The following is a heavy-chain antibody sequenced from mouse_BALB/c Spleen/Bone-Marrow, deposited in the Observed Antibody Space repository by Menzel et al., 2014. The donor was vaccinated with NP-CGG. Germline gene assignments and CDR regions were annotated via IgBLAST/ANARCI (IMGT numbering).Heavy chain of an antibody. J-gene: IGHJ3*01. Sequence: QVHVKQSGAELVKPGASVKLSCKASGYTFTSYWIHWVKLRPGQGLEWIGEINPSNGRTNYNEKSKNKATLTVDKSSSTAYIQLSSLTSEDSAVYYCARYDGPAWFAYWGQGTLVTVSA. CDR1: GYTFTSYW. V-gene: IGHV1S81*02. CDR3: ARYDGPAWFAY. CDR2: INPSNGRT. D-gene: IGHD2-3*01.